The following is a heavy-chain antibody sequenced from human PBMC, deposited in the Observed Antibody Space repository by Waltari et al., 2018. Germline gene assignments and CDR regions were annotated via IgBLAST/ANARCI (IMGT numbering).Heavy chain of an antibody. Sequence: QITLTESGPRQVRPTQTLTLTSTLSGFSLRTDGVGVGWVRQLPTKVLEWLAIVYWDGDKRYSPSLKSRLTITGDTSKNQVVLTMINMDPVDTAAYLCVYSRRGAGSGSRWYYFNYWGQGTLVTVSS. CDR2: VYWDGDK. D-gene: IGHD6-19*01. V-gene: IGHV2-5*02. J-gene: IGHJ4*02. CDR3: VYSRRGAGSGSRWYYFNY. CDR1: GFSLRTDGVG.